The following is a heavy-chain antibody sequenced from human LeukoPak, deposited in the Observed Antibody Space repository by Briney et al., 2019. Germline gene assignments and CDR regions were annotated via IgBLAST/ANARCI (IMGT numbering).Heavy chain of an antibody. CDR1: GYTFTSYY. D-gene: IGHD3-22*01. V-gene: IGHV1-46*01. CDR2: INPSGGST. Sequence: ASVKVSCKASGYTFTSYYMHWVRQAPGLGLEWMGIINPSGGSTSYAQKFQGRVTMTRDTSTSTVYMELSSPRSEDTAVYYCARVPPYDSSGYYFDYWGQGTLVTVSS. CDR3: ARVPPYDSSGYYFDY. J-gene: IGHJ4*02.